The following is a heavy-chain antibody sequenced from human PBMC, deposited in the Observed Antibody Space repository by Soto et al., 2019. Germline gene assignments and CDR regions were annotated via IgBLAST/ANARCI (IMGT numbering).Heavy chain of an antibody. CDR1: GFTFSSYA. Sequence: GGSLRLSCAASGFTFSSYAMSWVHQAPGKGLEWVSGISASGVSTYYADSVKGRFTISRDNSENTLYLEMNSLRAEDTALYYCAKDRKTGSGWYWDYWGQGTLVTVSS. CDR3: AKDRKTGSGWYWDY. J-gene: IGHJ4*02. D-gene: IGHD6-19*01. V-gene: IGHV3-23*01. CDR2: ISASGVST.